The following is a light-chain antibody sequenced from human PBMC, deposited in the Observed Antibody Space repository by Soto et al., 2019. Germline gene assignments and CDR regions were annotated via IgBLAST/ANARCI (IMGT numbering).Light chain of an antibody. CDR2: DVS. Sequence: QLVLTQPASVSGSPGQSITISCTGTSSDVGGYNYVSWYRQHPGKAPKLIIYDVSNRPSGVSVRFSGSKSGNTASLTISGLQAEDEADYYCSSYTSSSTPFLFGTGTKVTVL. CDR3: SSYTSSSTPFL. J-gene: IGLJ1*01. CDR1: SSDVGGYNY. V-gene: IGLV2-14*01.